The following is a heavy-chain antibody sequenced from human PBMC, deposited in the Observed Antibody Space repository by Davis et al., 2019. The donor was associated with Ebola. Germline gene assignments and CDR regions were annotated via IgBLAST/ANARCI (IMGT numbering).Heavy chain of an antibody. CDR1: GYTFTSYA. V-gene: IGHV1-3*01. D-gene: IGHD1-26*01. J-gene: IGHJ6*02. Sequence: AASVKVSCKASGYTFTSYAMHWVRQAPGQRLEWMGWINAGNGNTKYSQKFQGRVTITRDTSASTAYMELSSLRSEDTAVYYCARSSLGNYYYYGMDVWGQGTTVTVSS. CDR2: INAGNGNT. CDR3: ARSSLGNYYYYGMDV.